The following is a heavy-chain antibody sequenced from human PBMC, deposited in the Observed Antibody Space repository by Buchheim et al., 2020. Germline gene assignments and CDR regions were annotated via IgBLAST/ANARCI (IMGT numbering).Heavy chain of an antibody. V-gene: IGHV3-48*03. CDR2: ISSSGSTI. CDR1: GFTFSSYE. D-gene: IGHD5-18*01. CDR3: ARDVKDTAMVRAFDI. Sequence: EVQLVESGGGLVQPGGSLRLSCAASGFTFSSYEMNWVRQAPGKGLEWVSYISSSGSTIYYADSVKGRFTISRDNAKNPLYLQMNSLRAEDTAVYYCARDVKDTAMVRAFDIWGQGT. J-gene: IGHJ3*02.